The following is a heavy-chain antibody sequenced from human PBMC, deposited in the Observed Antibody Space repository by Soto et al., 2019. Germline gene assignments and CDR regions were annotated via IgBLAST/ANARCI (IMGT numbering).Heavy chain of an antibody. D-gene: IGHD2-2*01. Sequence: EVQLVESGGGLVKPGGSLRLSCAASGFTFSNAWMSWVRQAPGKGLEWVGRIKSKTDGGTTDYAAPVKGRFTISRDDSKNTLYLQMTSLKTEDTAVYYCTTALVPATFDYWGQGTLVTVSS. J-gene: IGHJ4*02. CDR2: IKSKTDGGTT. CDR3: TTALVPATFDY. V-gene: IGHV3-15*01. CDR1: GFTFSNAW.